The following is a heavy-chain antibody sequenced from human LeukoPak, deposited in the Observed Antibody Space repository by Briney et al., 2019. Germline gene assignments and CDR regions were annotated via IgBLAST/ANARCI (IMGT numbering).Heavy chain of an antibody. J-gene: IGHJ5*02. CDR1: GGSISSSIYY. V-gene: IGHV4-39*07. Sequence: PSETLSLTCNVSGGSISSSIYYWGWIRQPPGKGLEWIGNIYYSGSTYYNPSLQSRVTISVDTSKNQFSLKVSSVTAADTAVYYCARVEGSGYDNRGWFDPWGQGTLVTVSS. D-gene: IGHD5-12*01. CDR2: IYYSGST. CDR3: ARVEGSGYDNRGWFDP.